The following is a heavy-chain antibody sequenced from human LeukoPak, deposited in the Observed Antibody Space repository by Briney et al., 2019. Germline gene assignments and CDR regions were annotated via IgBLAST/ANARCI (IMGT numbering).Heavy chain of an antibody. CDR2: ISAYNGNT. CDR1: GYTFTSYG. D-gene: IGHD3-22*01. Sequence: ASVKVSCKASGYTFTSYGISWVRQAPGQGLEWMGRISAYNGNTNYAQKLQGRVTMTTDTSTSTAYMELRSLRSDDTAVYYSARGAVHYDSSGYYYYWGRGTLVTVSS. CDR3: ARGAVHYDSSGYYYY. J-gene: IGHJ4*02. V-gene: IGHV1-18*01.